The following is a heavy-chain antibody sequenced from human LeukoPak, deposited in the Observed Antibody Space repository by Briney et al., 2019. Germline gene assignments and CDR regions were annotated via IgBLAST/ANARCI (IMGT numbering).Heavy chain of an antibody. J-gene: IGHJ4*02. CDR2: MSYDGSDK. CDR1: GFTFSNYA. CDR3: AKEYPVRWLPAANYFDY. V-gene: IGHV3-30*09. Sequence: GRSLRLSCAASGFTFSNYAMHWVRQAPGKGLEWVAAMSYDGSDKYSADSVKGRFAISRDNSKNTLYLQMNSLRAEDTAVYYCAKEYPVRWLPAANYFDYWGQGTLVTVSS. D-gene: IGHD6-19*01.